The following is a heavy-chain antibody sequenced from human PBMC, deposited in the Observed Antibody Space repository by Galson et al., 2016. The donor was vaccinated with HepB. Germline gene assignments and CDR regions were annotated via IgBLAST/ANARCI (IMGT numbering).Heavy chain of an antibody. Sequence: SLRLSCAASGFTFSIYDMSWVRQAPGKGLEWVSGISGSGGNTYHADSVKGRFTISRDSSKNTLYLQMKSLRADDTAVYYCAKLIEVAGSFDDWGQGTLVTVS. CDR3: AKLIEVAGSFDD. CDR1: GFTFSIYD. CDR2: ISGSGGNT. J-gene: IGHJ4*02. V-gene: IGHV3-23*01. D-gene: IGHD6-19*01.